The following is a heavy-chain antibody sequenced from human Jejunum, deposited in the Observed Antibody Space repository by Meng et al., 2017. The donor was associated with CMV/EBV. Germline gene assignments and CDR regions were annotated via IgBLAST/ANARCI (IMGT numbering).Heavy chain of an antibody. Sequence: EVQLVESGGGLVKPGGPLRLSLAASGSTFSSYTMNWVRQAPGKGLEWVSSISPGSNYIYYTDSVRGRFTISRDNAKNSLYLQMNSLRAEDTAVYYCARGYYYDTSGYYVEYCQHGCQGTMVTVS. CDR2: ISPGSNYI. CDR3: ARGYYYDTSGYYVEYCQH. J-gene: IGHJ1*01. D-gene: IGHD3-22*01. CDR1: GSTFSSYT. V-gene: IGHV3-21*01.